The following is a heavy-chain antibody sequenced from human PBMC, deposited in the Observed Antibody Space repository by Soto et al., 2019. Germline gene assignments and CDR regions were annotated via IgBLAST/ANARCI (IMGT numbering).Heavy chain of an antibody. CDR1: GFTVSTNY. V-gene: IGHV3-66*01. CDR2: IFPNGNA. CDR3: SRDLDSIS. D-gene: IGHD3-3*02. J-gene: IGHJ5*02. Sequence: EVQLMQSGGGLVQPGGSLRLSCAASGFTVSTNYMTWVRQAPGRGLERDSLIFPNGNAYYADSVKGRFTISRDNTKNTLYLQMNSLRVEDTAVYYCSRDLDSISWGQGTLVTVSS.